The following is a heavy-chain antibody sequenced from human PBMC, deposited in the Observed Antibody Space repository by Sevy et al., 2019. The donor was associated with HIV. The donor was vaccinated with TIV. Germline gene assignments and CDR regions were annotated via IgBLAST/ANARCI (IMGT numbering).Heavy chain of an antibody. CDR1: GYTFNTFG. J-gene: IGHJ6*02. Sequence: ASVKVSCKTSGYTFNTFGINWVRQAPGQGLQWVGWISAYDGNTKFVQNLQGRVSMTTETSTSTVYMELKNLRSDDTAVYYCARDSIPLVQGIIITPYYYGVYVWGQGTTVTVSS. CDR3: ARDSIPLVQGIIITPYYYGVYV. CDR2: ISAYDGNT. V-gene: IGHV1-18*04. D-gene: IGHD3-10*01.